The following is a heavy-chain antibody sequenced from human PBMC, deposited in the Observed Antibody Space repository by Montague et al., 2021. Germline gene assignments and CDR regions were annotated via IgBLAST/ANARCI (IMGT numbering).Heavy chain of an antibody. CDR2: IVGNGGNT. J-gene: IGHJ4*02. D-gene: IGHD6-19*01. Sequence: SLRLSLSASGFTFSSYAMTWVRQAPGKGLEWVSLIVGNGGNTFYADSVKGRFTISRDNSKNTLYLQMNSLRADDTAAYYCAKRDSSGLHYFDYWGQGTLVTVSS. V-gene: IGHV3-23*01. CDR3: AKRDSSGLHYFDY. CDR1: GFTFSSYA.